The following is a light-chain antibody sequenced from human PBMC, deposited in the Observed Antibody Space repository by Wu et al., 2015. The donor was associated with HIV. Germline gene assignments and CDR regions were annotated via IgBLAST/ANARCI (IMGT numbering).Light chain of an antibody. J-gene: IGKJ3*01. CDR3: HQYGRSPPFT. Sequence: EIVLTQSLGTLSLSPGERATLSCRASQSVSGTYLAWYQQKPGQPPRLLIYGASRRATGIPDRFSGSGSGTDFSLTISRLEPEDFAVYYCHQYGRSPPFTFGPGTKVDVK. V-gene: IGKV3-20*01. CDR1: QSVSGTY. CDR2: GAS.